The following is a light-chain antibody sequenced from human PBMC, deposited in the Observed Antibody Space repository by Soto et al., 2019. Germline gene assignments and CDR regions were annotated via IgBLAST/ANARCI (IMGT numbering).Light chain of an antibody. V-gene: IGKV3-20*01. CDR2: GAS. CDR1: QSVSSTY. J-gene: IGKJ1*01. Sequence: ENVLTQSPGTLSVSPGERATLSCRASQSVSSTYVAWYQQKVGQAPRLLIYGASTRATGIPDRFSGSASGTDFTLTISRLEPEDFAVYYCQEYGSSRTFGQGTKVEIK. CDR3: QEYGSSRT.